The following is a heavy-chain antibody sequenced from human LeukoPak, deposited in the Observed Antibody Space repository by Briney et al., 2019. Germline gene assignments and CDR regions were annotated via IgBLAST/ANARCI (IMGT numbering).Heavy chain of an antibody. Sequence: SETLSLTCTVSGGSINFYYWSWIRQPAGKGLEWIGRIYSTGSTNYSPSLKSRVTMSVDKSKNQFPLNLSSVTAADTAVYYCARGIADPYSFDSWGQGTWSPSPQ. V-gene: IGHV4-4*07. CDR1: GGSINFYY. J-gene: IGHJ4*02. D-gene: IGHD6-13*01. CDR2: IYSTGST. CDR3: ARGIADPYSFDS.